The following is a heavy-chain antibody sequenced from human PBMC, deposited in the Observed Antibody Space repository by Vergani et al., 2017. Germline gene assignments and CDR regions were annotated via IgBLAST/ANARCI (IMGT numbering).Heavy chain of an antibody. CDR1: GLTFSSLP. Sequence: EVQLLESGGGLVQPGGSLGPPFAASGLTFSSLPLSWVRQVPGKGLEWVSAISGSGGSTYYADSVKGRFTISRDNSKNTLYLQMNSLRAEDTAVYYCAKAWKWELLGAEFDYWGQGTLVTVSS. V-gene: IGHV3-23*01. D-gene: IGHD1-26*01. CDR2: ISGSGGST. J-gene: IGHJ4*02. CDR3: AKAWKWELLGAEFDY.